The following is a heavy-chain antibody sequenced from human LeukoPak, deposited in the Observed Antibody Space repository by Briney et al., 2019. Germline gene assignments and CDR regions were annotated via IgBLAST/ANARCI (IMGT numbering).Heavy chain of an antibody. V-gene: IGHV3-30*03. D-gene: IGHD5-12*01. Sequence: GSLRLSCAASGVTFSNYGMHWVRQAPGKGLEWVALISSDGNDKSYGDSVKGRFTISRDDSKSTLYLQMNSLRAEDTAVYYCTTKVIRGNSGDDYDDWGQGTLATVSS. CDR2: ISSDGNDK. J-gene: IGHJ4*02. CDR1: GVTFSNYG. CDR3: TTKVIRGNSGDDYDD.